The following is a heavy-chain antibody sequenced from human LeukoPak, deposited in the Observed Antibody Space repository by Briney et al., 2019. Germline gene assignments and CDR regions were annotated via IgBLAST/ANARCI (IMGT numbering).Heavy chain of an antibody. CDR3: TRDEAAATN. CDR1: GFTFSRYV. J-gene: IGHJ4*02. D-gene: IGHD6-13*01. CDR2: ISGSGGST. Sequence: GGSLRLSCAASGFTFSRYVMSWVRQAPGKGLEWVSDISGSGGSTYYADSVKGRFTISRDNSKNTLYLQMNSLRAEDTAVYYCTRDEAAATNWGQGTLVTVSS. V-gene: IGHV3-23*01.